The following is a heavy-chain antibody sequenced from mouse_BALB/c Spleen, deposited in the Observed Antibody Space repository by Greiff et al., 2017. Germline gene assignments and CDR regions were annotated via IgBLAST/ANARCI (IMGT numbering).Heavy chain of an antibody. CDR2: INPGSGGT. Sequence: VQLVESGAELVRPGTSVKVSCKASGYAFTNYLIEWVKQRPGQGLEWIGVINPGSGGTNYNEKFKGKATLTADKSSSTAYMQLSSLTSDDSAVYFCARLRAWYFDVWGAGTTVTVSS. V-gene: IGHV1-54*01. CDR3: ARLRAWYFDV. J-gene: IGHJ1*01. CDR1: GYAFTNYL. D-gene: IGHD3-3*01.